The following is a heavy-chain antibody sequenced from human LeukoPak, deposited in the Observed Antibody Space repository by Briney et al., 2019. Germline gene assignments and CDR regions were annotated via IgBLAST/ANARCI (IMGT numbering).Heavy chain of an antibody. CDR1: GFTLSGSA. CDR3: TRHAYYDFWSGYHNAFDI. D-gene: IGHD3-3*01. J-gene: IGHJ3*02. V-gene: IGHV3-73*01. CDR2: IRSKATSYAT. Sequence: GGSLRLSCAASGFTLSGSAIHWVRQASGKGLEWVGRIRSKATSYATAYAASVKGRCTISRDDSKNTAYLQMNSLKTEDTAVYYCTRHAYYDFWSGYHNAFDIWGQGTMVTVSS.